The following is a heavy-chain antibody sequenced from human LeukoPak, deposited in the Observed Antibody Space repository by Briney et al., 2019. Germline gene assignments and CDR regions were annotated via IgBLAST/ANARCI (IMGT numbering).Heavy chain of an antibody. J-gene: IGHJ4*02. CDR1: GGTFSSYA. D-gene: IGHD1-1*01. V-gene: IGHV1-69*13. Sequence: ASVKVSCKASGGTFSSYAISWVRQDPGQGLEWMGGIIPIFGTANYAQKFQGRVTITADESTSTAYMELSSLRSEDTAVYYCARAQTGTRARGPFDYWGQGTLVTVSS. CDR2: IIPIFGTA. CDR3: ARAQTGTRARGPFDY.